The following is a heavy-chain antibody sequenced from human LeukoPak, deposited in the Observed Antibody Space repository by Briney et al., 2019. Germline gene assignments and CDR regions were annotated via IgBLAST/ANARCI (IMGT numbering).Heavy chain of an antibody. V-gene: IGHV4-39*07. D-gene: IGHD3-22*01. CDR3: ARARQVYYYDSSGFPLYYFDY. CDR2: IYYSGST. Sequence: PSETLSLTCTVSGGSISSSSYYWGWIRQPPGKGLEWIGSIYYSGSTYYNPSLKSRVTISVDTSKNQFSLKLTSVTAADTAVYYCARARQVYYYDSSGFPLYYFDYWGQGTLVTVSS. CDR1: GGSISSSSYY. J-gene: IGHJ4*02.